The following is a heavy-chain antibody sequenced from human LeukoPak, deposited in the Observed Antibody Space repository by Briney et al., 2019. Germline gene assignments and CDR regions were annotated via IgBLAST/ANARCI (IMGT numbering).Heavy chain of an antibody. V-gene: IGHV5-51*01. CDR2: IYPSDSDT. CDR1: GYSFTTNW. J-gene: IGHJ4*02. CDR3: ARRRGLGFDY. Sequence: PGESLKISCKGSGYSFTTNWITWVRQMPGKGLEWMGIIYPSDSDTRYSPSFQGQVTISADKSISTAYLQWSSLQASDTAMYYCARRRGLGFDYWGQGTLVIVSS. D-gene: IGHD6-19*01.